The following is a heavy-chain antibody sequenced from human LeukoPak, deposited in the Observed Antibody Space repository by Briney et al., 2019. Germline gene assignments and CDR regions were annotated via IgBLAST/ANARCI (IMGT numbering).Heavy chain of an antibody. CDR3: ARDGIDMWYFDL. Sequence: ASVKVSCKASGYTFTSYAMHWVRQAPGQRLEWMGWINAGNGNTKYSQKFQGRVTITRDTSASTAYMELSSLRSEDTAVYYCARDGIDMWYFDLWGRGTLVTVSS. J-gene: IGHJ2*01. CDR1: GYTFTSYA. D-gene: IGHD2-21*01. CDR2: INAGNGNT. V-gene: IGHV1-3*01.